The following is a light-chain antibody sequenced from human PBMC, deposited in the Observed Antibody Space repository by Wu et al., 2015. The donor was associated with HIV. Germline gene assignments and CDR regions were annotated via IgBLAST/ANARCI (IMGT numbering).Light chain of an antibody. CDR2: GAS. CDR3: QHYNNWPPLT. Sequence: EIVLTQSPGTLSLSPGERATLSCRASQSVSGSYLAWYQQKPGQAPRLLIYGASTRATGIPARFSGSGSGTEFTLTISSLQSEDFAVYYCQHYNNWPPLTFGGGTKGGDQT. J-gene: IGKJ4*01. V-gene: IGKV3-15*01. CDR1: QSVSGSY.